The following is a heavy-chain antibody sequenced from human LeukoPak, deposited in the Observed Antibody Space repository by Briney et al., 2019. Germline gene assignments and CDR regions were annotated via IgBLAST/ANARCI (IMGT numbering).Heavy chain of an antibody. V-gene: IGHV6-1*01. CDR3: ARDLRHDILTGYPGDWFDP. CDR1: GDSVSSNSAA. Sequence: SQTLSLTCAISGDSVSSNSAAWNWIRQSPSRGLEWLGRTYYRSKWYNDYAVSVKSRITINPDTSKNQFSLQLNSVTPEDTAVYYCARDLRHDILTGYPGDWFDPWGQGTLVTVSS. D-gene: IGHD3-9*01. J-gene: IGHJ5*02. CDR2: TYYRSKWYN.